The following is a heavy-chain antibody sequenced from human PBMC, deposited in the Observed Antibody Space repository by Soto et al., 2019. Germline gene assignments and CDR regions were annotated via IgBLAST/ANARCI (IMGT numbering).Heavy chain of an antibody. CDR2: ISSSGSTI. V-gene: IGHV3-48*03. Sequence: GGSLRLSCAASGFTFSSYEMNWVRQAPGKGLEWVSYISSSGSTIYYADSVKGRFTISRDNAKNSLYLQMNSLRAEDTAVSYCATDGPYIFIVVGRTRYAIYFWGRGSTVPVSS. J-gene: IGHJ6*02. CDR1: GFTFSSYE. D-gene: IGHD3-16*02. CDR3: ATDGPYIFIVVGRTRYAIYF.